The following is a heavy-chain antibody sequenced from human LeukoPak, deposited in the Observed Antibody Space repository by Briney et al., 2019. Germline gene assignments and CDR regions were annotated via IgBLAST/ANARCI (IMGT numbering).Heavy chain of an antibody. D-gene: IGHD5-12*01. CDR1: GFTFSSYW. V-gene: IGHV3-74*01. Sequence: GGSLRLSCAASGFTFSSYWMHWVRHAPGKGLVWVSRINSDGSSTSYADSVKGRFTISRDNAKNTLYLQMNSLRAEDTAVYYCARDSSTLRYSGYDATYYYYMDVWGKGTTVTVSS. CDR2: INSDGSST. J-gene: IGHJ6*03. CDR3: ARDSSTLRYSGYDATYYYYMDV.